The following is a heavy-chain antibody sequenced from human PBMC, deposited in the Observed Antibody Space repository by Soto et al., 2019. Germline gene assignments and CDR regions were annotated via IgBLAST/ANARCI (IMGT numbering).Heavy chain of an antibody. D-gene: IGHD3-22*01. CDR2: IKQDAGHI. V-gene: IGHV3-7*01. J-gene: IGHJ4*02. Sequence: LRLSCAASGFTFSTYWMSWVRQAPGKGLEWVANIKQDAGHIYSVDSVKGRFTISRDNSKNSLFLQMNSLRAEDTAVYYCARGSHDISGYRYYFDYWGQGTLVTVSS. CDR3: ARGSHDISGYRYYFDY. CDR1: GFTFSTYW.